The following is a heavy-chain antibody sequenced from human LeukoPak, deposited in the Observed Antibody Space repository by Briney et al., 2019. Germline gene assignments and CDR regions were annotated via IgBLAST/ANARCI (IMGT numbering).Heavy chain of an antibody. V-gene: IGHV4-39*07. CDR3: AANPKGYGMDV. CDR1: GGSVGSSSYY. Sequence: SETLSLTCIVSGGSVGSSSYYWGWIRQPPGRGLEWIGSVYYKGNTYYTPSLKSRVTMSVDTSKNQFSLKLSSVTAADTAVYYCAANPKGYGMDVWGQGTTVTVSS. J-gene: IGHJ6*02. CDR2: VYYKGNT.